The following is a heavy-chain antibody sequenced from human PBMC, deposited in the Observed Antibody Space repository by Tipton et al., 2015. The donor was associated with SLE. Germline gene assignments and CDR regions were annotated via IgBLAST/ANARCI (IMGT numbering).Heavy chain of an antibody. V-gene: IGHV1-46*01. CDR1: GYTFTSYY. D-gene: IGHD4-17*01. CDR2: INPSGGST. CDR3: ARALTTVTPFDY. J-gene: IGHJ4*02. Sequence: QLVQSGAEVKKPGASVKVSCKASGYTFTSYYMHWVRQAAGQGLEWMGIINPSGGSTSYAQKFQGRVTMTRDTSTSTVYMELSSLRSEDTAAYYCARALTTVTPFDYWGQGTLVTVSS.